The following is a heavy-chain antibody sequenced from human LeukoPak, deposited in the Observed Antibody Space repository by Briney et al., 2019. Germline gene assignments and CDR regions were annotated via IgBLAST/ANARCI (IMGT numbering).Heavy chain of an antibody. J-gene: IGHJ4*02. CDR3: AKNRDSSDYPRDFDF. V-gene: IGHV3-30*02. CDR2: IRHDGSYQ. D-gene: IGHD3-22*01. Sequence: GGSLRLSCAAFGFTFSSYGKHWVRQTPGKGLEWVAFIRHDGSYQQYADSVKGRFTVSRDNSKDMVYLQMNSLRTEDTAVYYCAKNRDSSDYPRDFDFWGQGTLVTVSS. CDR1: GFTFSSYG.